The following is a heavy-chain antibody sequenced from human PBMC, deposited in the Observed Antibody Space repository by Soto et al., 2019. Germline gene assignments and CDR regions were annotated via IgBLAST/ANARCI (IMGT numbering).Heavy chain of an antibody. D-gene: IGHD3-22*01. CDR3: AKGPHPYDSRGYYYGGAFDF. CDR1: GFTFRQFA. J-gene: IGHJ4*02. V-gene: IGHV3-23*01. CDR2: ISGGGGTT. Sequence: EVQLLESGGALVQPGGSLRLSCAASGFTFRQFAMSWVRQAPGKGLEWVSFISGGGGTTHYADSVRGRFTISRDNSQNTLHLQINSLRAEDTAIYYCAKGPHPYDSRGYYYGGAFDFWGQGTLVTVSS.